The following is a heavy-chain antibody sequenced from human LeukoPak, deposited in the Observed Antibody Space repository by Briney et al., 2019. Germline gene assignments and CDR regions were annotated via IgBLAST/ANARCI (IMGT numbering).Heavy chain of an antibody. V-gene: IGHV7-4-1*02. CDR2: INTNTGNP. J-gene: IGHJ5*02. D-gene: IGHD1-26*01. Sequence: ASVKVSCKASEYTVSHYAINWVRQAPGQGPEWMGWINTNTGNPTYAQGFTGQFVFSSDTSVSTAYLQISSLKAEDTAVYYCARGIILGGSQIRFDPWGQGTLVTVSS. CDR3: ARGIILGGSQIRFDP. CDR1: EYTVSHYA.